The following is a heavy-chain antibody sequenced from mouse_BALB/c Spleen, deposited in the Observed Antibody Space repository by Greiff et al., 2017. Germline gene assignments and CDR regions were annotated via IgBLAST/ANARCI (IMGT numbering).Heavy chain of an antibody. CDR3: TFMITTRGMDY. J-gene: IGHJ4*01. Sequence: VQLQQSGAELVRSGASVKLSCTASGFNIKDYYMHWVKQRPEQGLEWIGWIDPENGDTEYAPKFQGKATMTADTSSNTAYLQLSSLTSEDTDVYYCTFMITTRGMDYWGQGTSVTVSS. CDR2: IDPENGDT. CDR1: GFNIKDYY. D-gene: IGHD2-4*01. V-gene: IGHV14-4*02.